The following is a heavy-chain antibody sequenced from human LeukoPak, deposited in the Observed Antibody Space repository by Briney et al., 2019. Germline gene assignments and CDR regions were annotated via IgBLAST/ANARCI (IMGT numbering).Heavy chain of an antibody. Sequence: PGGSLRPSCEASGFTFSIDSMNWVRQALGKGLEWGSYISSSSSSIYYADSVKGRFTISRDNAKNSLYLQMNSLRPDDTAVYYCARLREPLWGAQGTLVTVSS. V-gene: IGHV3-48*01. D-gene: IGHD3-16*01. CDR2: ISSSSSSI. CDR3: ARLREPLW. CDR1: GFTFSIDS. J-gene: IGHJ4*02.